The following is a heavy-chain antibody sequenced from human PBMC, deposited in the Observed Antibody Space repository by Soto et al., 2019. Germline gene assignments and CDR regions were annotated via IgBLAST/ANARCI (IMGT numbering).Heavy chain of an antibody. V-gene: IGHV3-23*01. CDR1: GFTFSSYA. CDR3: SKEHTPLPAGFFDS. CDR2: ISGSGGTT. J-gene: IGHJ4*02. D-gene: IGHD5-18*01. Sequence: PGGSLRLSCAASGFTFSSYAMSWVRQAPGKGLEWVSAISGSGGTTYYADSVTGRFTISRDNSKNTLFLQMSSLGAEDSALYYCSKEHTPLPAGFFDSWRQGTLVTVSS.